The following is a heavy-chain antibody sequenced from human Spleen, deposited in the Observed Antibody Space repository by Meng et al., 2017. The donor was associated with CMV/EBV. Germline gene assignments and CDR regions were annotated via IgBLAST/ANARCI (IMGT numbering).Heavy chain of an antibody. CDR1: GGYISSCGYF. D-gene: IGHD3-3*01. CDR3: AGGTYYDDS. J-gene: IGHJ4*02. Sequence: SLTCTVSGGYISSCGYFWNCIRQHPGKGLEWIGYIYYSGSPYYNPSLKSRVSISLDTSKNLFSLELTSVTAADTAMYYCAGGTYYDDSWGQGTLVTVSS. CDR2: IYYSGSP. V-gene: IGHV4-31*03.